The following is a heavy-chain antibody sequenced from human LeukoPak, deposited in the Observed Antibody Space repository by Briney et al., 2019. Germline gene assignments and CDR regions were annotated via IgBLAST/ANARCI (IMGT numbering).Heavy chain of an antibody. Sequence: SETLSLTCAVSGYPISSGYYWGWIRQPPGKGLEWTGTIYHSGSTYYNPSLKSRVTISVDTSKNQFSLKLSSVTAADTAVYYCARAKSSSWAHYFDYWGQGTLVTVSS. D-gene: IGHD6-13*01. J-gene: IGHJ4*02. V-gene: IGHV4-38-2*01. CDR3: ARAKSSSWAHYFDY. CDR2: IYHSGST. CDR1: GYPISSGYY.